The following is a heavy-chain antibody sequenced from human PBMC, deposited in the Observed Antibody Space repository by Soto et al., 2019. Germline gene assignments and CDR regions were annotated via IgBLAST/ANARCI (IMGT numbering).Heavy chain of an antibody. D-gene: IGHD6-6*01. J-gene: IGHJ6*03. CDR1: GFTFSSYW. V-gene: IGHV3-74*01. CDR3: ASLAPLMYSSSSAYYYYYMDV. CDR2: INSDGSST. Sequence: GGSLRLSCAASGFTFSSYWMHWVRQAPGKGLVWVSRINSDGSSTSYADSVKGRFTISRDNAKNTLYLQMNSLRAEDTAVYYCASLAPLMYSSSSAYYYYYMDVWGKGTTVTVSS.